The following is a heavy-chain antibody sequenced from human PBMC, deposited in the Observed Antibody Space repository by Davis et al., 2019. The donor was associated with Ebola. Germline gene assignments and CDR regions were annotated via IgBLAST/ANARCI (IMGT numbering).Heavy chain of an antibody. V-gene: IGHV1-8*01. J-gene: IGHJ4*02. CDR2: MNPNSGNT. D-gene: IGHD3-22*01. Sequence: AASVKVSCKASGYTFTGYDINWVRQATGQGLEWMGWMNPNSGNTGYAQKFQGRVTITRDTSASTAYMELSSLRSEDTAVYYCTRAYYYDSSGYYYFSQDYWGQGTLVTVSS. CDR3: TRAYYYDSSGYYYFSQDY. CDR1: GYTFTGYD.